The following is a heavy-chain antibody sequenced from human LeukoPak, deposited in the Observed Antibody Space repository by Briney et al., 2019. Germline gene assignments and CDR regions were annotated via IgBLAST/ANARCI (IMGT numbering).Heavy chain of an antibody. D-gene: IGHD3-10*01. CDR3: VAMLRGVGY. Sequence: GGSLRLSCAASGFTFSDHFMDWVRQAPGKGLEWVGRIRNKVNSYTTEYAASVEGRLIISRDDSKNSLHLQMNSLKTEDTAVYYCVAMLRGVGYWGQGTLVTVSS. CDR2: IRNKVNSYTT. J-gene: IGHJ4*02. V-gene: IGHV3-72*01. CDR1: GFTFSDHF.